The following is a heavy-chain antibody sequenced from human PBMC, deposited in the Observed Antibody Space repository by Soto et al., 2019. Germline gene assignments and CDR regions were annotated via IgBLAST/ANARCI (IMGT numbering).Heavy chain of an antibody. V-gene: IGHV1-69*12. CDR3: AREAVKVSDWFDS. J-gene: IGHJ5*01. CDR1: GGTFSSYA. Sequence: QVQLVQSGAEVKKPGSSVKVSCTASGGTFSSYAISWVRQAPGQGLEWMGGIIPIFGTANYAQKFQGRVTRTADESRSTAYMELSSLRSEDTAVYYCAREAVKVSDWFDSWGQGTLVTVSS. CDR2: IIPIFGTA. D-gene: IGHD4-17*01.